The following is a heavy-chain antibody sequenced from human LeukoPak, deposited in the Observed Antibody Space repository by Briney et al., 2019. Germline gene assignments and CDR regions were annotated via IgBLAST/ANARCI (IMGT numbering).Heavy chain of an antibody. Sequence: PSETLSLTCTVSGGSISSSDYYWGWIRQPPGKGLECIANIYYSRRTYYNPSLKSRVTISVDTSKNQFSLKLSSVTAADTAVYYCARSYSSSFNWFDPWGQGTLVTVSS. CDR3: ARSYSSSFNWFDP. D-gene: IGHD6-13*01. V-gene: IGHV4-39*01. CDR1: GGSISSSDYY. J-gene: IGHJ5*02. CDR2: IYYSRRT.